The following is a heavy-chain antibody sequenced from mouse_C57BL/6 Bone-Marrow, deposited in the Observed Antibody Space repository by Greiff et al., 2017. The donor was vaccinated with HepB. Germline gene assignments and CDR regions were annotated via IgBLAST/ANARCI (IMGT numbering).Heavy chain of an antibody. CDR1: GYTFTSYW. CDR2: IDPSDSET. Sequence: VQLQQPGAELVRPGSSVKLSCKASGYTFTSYWMHWVKQRPIQGLEWIGNIDPSDSETHYNQKFKDKATLTVDKSSSTAYMQLSSLTSEDSAVYYCARGDGYCYYAMDYWGQGTSVTVSS. J-gene: IGHJ4*01. V-gene: IGHV1-52*01. CDR3: ARGDGYCYYAMDY. D-gene: IGHD2-3*01.